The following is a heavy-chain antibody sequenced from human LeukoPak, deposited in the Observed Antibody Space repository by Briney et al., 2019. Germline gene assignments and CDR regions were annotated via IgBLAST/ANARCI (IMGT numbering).Heavy chain of an antibody. V-gene: IGHV3-48*03. D-gene: IGHD1-14*01. CDR2: MSSSDGTI. CDR3: AREEVRYFDY. CDR1: GFTFSSYE. J-gene: IGHJ4*02. Sequence: GGSLRLSCVGSGFTFSSYEMAWVRQAPGRGLEWVSYMSSSDGTIYYADSVKGRSTISRDNIKGALYLQMNGLRAEDTAVYYCAREEVRYFDYWGQGTLVTVSS.